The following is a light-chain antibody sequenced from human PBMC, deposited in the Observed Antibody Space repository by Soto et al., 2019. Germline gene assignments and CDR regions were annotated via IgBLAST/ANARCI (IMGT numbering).Light chain of an antibody. J-gene: IGKJ4*01. V-gene: IGKV3-15*01. CDR2: DAS. CDR3: QLYNNWLALT. Sequence: EVVMTQSPATLSVSPGERATLSCRASQSVSSNLAWYQQKPGQAPRLLIYDASTRATGIPARLSGSGSGTEFTLIISSLQSEDFAVYYGQLYNNWLALTFGGGTKVEI. CDR1: QSVSSN.